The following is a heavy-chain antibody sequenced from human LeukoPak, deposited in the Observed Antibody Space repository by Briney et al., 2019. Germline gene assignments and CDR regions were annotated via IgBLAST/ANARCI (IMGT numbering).Heavy chain of an antibody. D-gene: IGHD2-15*01. CDR1: GFTFSSYS. Sequence: SGGSLRLSCAASGFTFSSYSMNWVRQSPGKGREWVSVISGSGGRTNYADSVEARFTISRDNSKNTLYLQMNSLRAADTAVYYCAKDYCRGGSCYSGLDYWGQGTLVTVSS. V-gene: IGHV3-23*01. CDR2: ISGSGGRT. CDR3: AKDYCRGGSCYSGLDY. J-gene: IGHJ4*02.